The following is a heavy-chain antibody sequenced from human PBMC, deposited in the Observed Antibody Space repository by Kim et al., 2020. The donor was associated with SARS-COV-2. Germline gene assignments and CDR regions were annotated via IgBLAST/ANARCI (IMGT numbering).Heavy chain of an antibody. CDR3: ARDVDSSGWSGWWFDP. CDR2: IWYDGSNK. CDR1: GFTFSSYG. V-gene: IGHV3-33*01. J-gene: IGHJ5*02. D-gene: IGHD6-19*01. Sequence: GGSLRLSCAASGFTFSSYGMHWVRQAPGKGLEWVAVIWYDGSNKYYADSVKGRFTISRDNSKNTLYLQMNSLRAEDTAVYYCARDVDSSGWSGWWFDPWGQGTLVTVSS.